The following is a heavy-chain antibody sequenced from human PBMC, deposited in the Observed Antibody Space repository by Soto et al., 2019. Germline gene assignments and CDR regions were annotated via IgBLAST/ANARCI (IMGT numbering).Heavy chain of an antibody. CDR2: IKQDGSEK. D-gene: IGHD4-17*01. CDR3: ARDQRFRGDYGGWFDP. Sequence: GGSLRLSCAASGFTFSSYWMSWVRQAPGKGLEWVANIKQDGSEKYYVDSVKGRFTISRDNAKNSLYLQMNSLRAEDTAVYYCARDQRFRGDYGGWFDPWGQGTLVTVSS. J-gene: IGHJ5*02. V-gene: IGHV3-7*05. CDR1: GFTFSSYW.